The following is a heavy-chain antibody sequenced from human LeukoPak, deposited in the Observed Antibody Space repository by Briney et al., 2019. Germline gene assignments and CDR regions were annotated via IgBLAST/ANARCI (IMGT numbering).Heavy chain of an antibody. J-gene: IGHJ4*02. D-gene: IGHD1-1*01. Sequence: SETLSLTCTISRGSISTYYWSWIRQPPGKGLEWIGYISTGGSTNYNPSLKSRVTISVDTSKNQLSLNLSSVTAADTAVYYCARRRTTGTTGYFDYWGQGTLVTVSS. CDR2: ISTGGST. CDR1: RGSISTYY. CDR3: ARRRTTGTTGYFDY. V-gene: IGHV4-4*09.